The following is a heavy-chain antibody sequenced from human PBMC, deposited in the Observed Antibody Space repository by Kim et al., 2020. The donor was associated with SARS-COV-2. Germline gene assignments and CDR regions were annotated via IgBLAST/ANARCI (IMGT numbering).Heavy chain of an antibody. V-gene: IGHV4-39*01. CDR1: GGSISSSSYY. CDR3: ARHEGPLYYYGSGSYISAFDI. Sequence: SETLSLTCTVSGGSISSSSYYWGWIRQPPGKGLEWIWSIYYSGSTYYNPSLKSRFTISVDTSKNQFSLKLSSVTATDTSVYYCARHEGPLYYYGSGSYISAFDIWGQWTIVHVSS. CDR2: IYYSGST. D-gene: IGHD3-10*01. J-gene: IGHJ3*02.